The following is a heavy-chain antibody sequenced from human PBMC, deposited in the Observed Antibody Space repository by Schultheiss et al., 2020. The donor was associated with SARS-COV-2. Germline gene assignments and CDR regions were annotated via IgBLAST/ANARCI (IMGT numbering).Heavy chain of an antibody. CDR1: GGSISSYY. J-gene: IGHJ6*02. CDR2: IYYSGST. D-gene: IGHD2-2*01. CDR3: ARVGVVPALCYYYGMDV. Sequence: SETLSLTCTVSGGSISSYYWSWIRQPPGKGLEWIGYIYYSGSTNYNPSLKSRVTISVDTSKNQFSLKLSSVTAADTAVYYCARVGVVPALCYYYGMDVWGQGTTVTVAS. V-gene: IGHV4-59*01.